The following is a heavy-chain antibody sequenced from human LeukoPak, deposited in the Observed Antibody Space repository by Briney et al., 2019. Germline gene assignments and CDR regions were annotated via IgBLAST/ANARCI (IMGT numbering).Heavy chain of an antibody. Sequence: SVKVSCKASGGTFSSYAISWVRQAPGQGLEWMGGIIPIFGTANYAQKFQGRVTITTDESTSTAYMELSSLRSDDTAVYYCARVGLRNCTNGVCYDYYFDYWGQGTLVTVSS. J-gene: IGHJ4*02. CDR2: IIPIFGTA. CDR1: GGTFSSYA. CDR3: ARVGLRNCTNGVCYDYYFDY. D-gene: IGHD2-8*01. V-gene: IGHV1-69*05.